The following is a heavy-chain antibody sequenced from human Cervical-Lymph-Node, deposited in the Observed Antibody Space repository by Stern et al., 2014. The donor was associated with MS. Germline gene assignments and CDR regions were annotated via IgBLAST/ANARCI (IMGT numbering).Heavy chain of an antibody. J-gene: IGHJ4*02. CDR1: GGTFSNYA. D-gene: IGHD3-9*01. Sequence: VHLVESGAEVKKPGSSVKVSCKASGGTFSNYAINWVRQAPGQGLEWMGGIITIFGRASYAQKFQGRVTITADESTSTAYMELSSLISEDTAVYYCARGWSYDILTGYSYWGQGTLVTVSS. V-gene: IGHV1-69*01. CDR2: IITIFGRA. CDR3: ARGWSYDILTGYSY.